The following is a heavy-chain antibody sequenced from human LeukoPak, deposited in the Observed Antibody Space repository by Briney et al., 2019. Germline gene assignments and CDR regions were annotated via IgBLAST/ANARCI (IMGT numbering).Heavy chain of an antibody. J-gene: IGHJ4*02. V-gene: IGHV1-69*13. CDR2: IIPIFGTA. D-gene: IGHD3-10*01. CDR1: GGTFSSYA. Sequence: SVKVSGKPSGGTFSSYAISWVRQAPGQGLEWMGGIIPIFGTANYAQKFQGRVTITADESTSTAYMELSSLRSEDTAAYYCARDGGSEYYFDYWGQGTLVTVSS. CDR3: ARDGGSEYYFDY.